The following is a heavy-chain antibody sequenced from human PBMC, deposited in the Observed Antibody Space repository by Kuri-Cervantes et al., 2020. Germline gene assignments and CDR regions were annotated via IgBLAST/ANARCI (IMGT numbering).Heavy chain of an antibody. V-gene: IGHV4-61*01. CDR2: INHSGST. D-gene: IGHD3-3*01. Sequence: GSLRLSCTVSGGSVSSGSYYWSWIRQPPGKGLEWIGEINHSGSTNYNPSPKSRVTISVDTSKNQFSLKLSSVTAADTAVYYCASPLRSHRGPYYYGMDVWGQGTTVTVSS. CDR3: ASPLRSHRGPYYYGMDV. CDR1: GGSVSSGSYY. J-gene: IGHJ6*02.